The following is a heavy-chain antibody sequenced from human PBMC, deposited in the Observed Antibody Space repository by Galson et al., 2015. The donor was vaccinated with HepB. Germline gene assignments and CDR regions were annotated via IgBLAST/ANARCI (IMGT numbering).Heavy chain of an antibody. V-gene: IGHV3-30*04. Sequence: SLRLSCAASGFTFSSYAMHWVRQAPGKGLEWVAVISYDGSNKYYADSVKGRFTISRDNSKNTLYLQMNSLRAEDTAVYYCARDVIQWLPILDYWGQGTLVTVSS. CDR2: ISYDGSNK. CDR1: GFTFSSYA. J-gene: IGHJ4*02. CDR3: ARDVIQWLPILDY. D-gene: IGHD6-19*01.